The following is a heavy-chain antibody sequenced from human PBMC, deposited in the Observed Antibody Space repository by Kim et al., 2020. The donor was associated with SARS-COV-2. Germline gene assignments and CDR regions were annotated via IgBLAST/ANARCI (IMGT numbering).Heavy chain of an antibody. V-gene: IGHV3-43*01. J-gene: IGHJ5*02. D-gene: IGHD2-2*01. Sequence: GRFTISRDNSKNSLYLQMNSLRTEDTALYYCAKDVSPVVVPAAPGGFDPWGQGTLVTVSS. CDR3: AKDVSPVVVPAAPGGFDP.